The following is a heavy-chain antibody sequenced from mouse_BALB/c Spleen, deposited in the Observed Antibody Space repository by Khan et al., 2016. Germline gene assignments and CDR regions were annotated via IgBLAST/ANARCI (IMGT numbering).Heavy chain of an antibody. V-gene: IGHV2-2*02. Sequence: QVQLKESGPGLVQPSQSLSITCTVSGFSLTSYGVHWVRQSPGKGLEWLGVIWSGGSTDYNAAFISRLSISKDNSKSQVFFKMNSLQANDTAIYYCARRGATMITTGAMDYWGQGTSVTVSS. J-gene: IGHJ4*01. CDR2: IWSGGST. CDR1: GFSLTSYG. CDR3: ARRGATMITTGAMDY. D-gene: IGHD2-4*01.